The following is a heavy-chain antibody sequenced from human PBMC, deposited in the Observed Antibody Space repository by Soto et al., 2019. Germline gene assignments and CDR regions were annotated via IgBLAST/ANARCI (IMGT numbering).Heavy chain of an antibody. D-gene: IGHD3-3*01. CDR3: ARIRFLEWLLDV. V-gene: IGHV4-30-4*01. CDR2: IYYSGST. J-gene: IGHJ6*02. Sequence: SKTQSLTNTFSYCSISSRKYYGRWIRQPPGKGLEWIGYIYYSGSTYYNPSLKSRVTISVDTSKNQFSLKLSSVTAADTAVYYCARIRFLEWLLDVWGQGTTVT. CDR1: YCSISSRKYY.